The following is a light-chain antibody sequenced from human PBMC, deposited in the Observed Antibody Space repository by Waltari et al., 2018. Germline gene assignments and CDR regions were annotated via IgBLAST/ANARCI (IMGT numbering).Light chain of an antibody. V-gene: IGKV2-28*01. CDR2: LAY. CDR1: QSVLHGNGHNY. Sequence: DTIMTQSPVSLTVTPGESASISCSSSQSVLHGNGHNYVDWYWQKPGRAPQLLFYLAYNRASGVPDRFSASGSGTDFKLKISRVEAEDVGVYYCMQALELPTTFGGGTKVEI. J-gene: IGKJ4*01. CDR3: MQALELPTT.